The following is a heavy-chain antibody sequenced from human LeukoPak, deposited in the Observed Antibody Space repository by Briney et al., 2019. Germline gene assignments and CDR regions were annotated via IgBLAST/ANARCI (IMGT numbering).Heavy chain of an antibody. CDR2: THYSGAT. J-gene: IGHJ3*02. D-gene: IGHD2-21*02. V-gene: IGHV4-59*01. CDR3: ASGYCGGACQLGGVDM. CDR1: GGSISSYY. Sequence: SETLSLTCTVSGGSISSYYWSWLRQSPGKGLEYIGYTHYSGATNYNPSLKSRVTISLDTSGNQFSLKPSSVTAADTAVYYCASGYCGGACQLGGVDMWGQGTMVTVSS.